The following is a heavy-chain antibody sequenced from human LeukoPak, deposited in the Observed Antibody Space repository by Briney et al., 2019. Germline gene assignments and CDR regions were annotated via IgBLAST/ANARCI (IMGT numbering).Heavy chain of an antibody. CDR1: GFTFSSYW. J-gene: IGHJ4*02. V-gene: IGHV3-74*01. CDR2: VNSDGTST. Sequence: GGSLRLSCAASGFTFSSYWMFWVRRAPGKGLVWVSRVNSDGTSTNYADSVKGRFTVSRDNAKNTLYLQMNSLRVEDTAVYYCARDLFGAYCGGTCPTPDYWGQGTLVSVSS. CDR3: ARDLFGAYCGGTCPTPDY. D-gene: IGHD2-21*01.